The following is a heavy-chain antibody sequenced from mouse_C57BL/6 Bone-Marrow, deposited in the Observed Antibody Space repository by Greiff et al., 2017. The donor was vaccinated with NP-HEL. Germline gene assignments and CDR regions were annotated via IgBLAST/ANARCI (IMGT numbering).Heavy chain of an antibody. V-gene: IGHV14-3*01. CDR3: AEGATVVATRAMDY. CDR1: GFNIKNTY. CDR2: IDPANGNT. Sequence: EVQGVESVAELVRPGASVKLSCTASGFNIKNTYMHWVKQRPEQGLEWIGRIDPANGNTKYAPKFQGKATITADTSSNTAYLQLSSLTSEDTAIYYCAEGATVVATRAMDYWGQGTSVTVSS. D-gene: IGHD1-1*01. J-gene: IGHJ4*01.